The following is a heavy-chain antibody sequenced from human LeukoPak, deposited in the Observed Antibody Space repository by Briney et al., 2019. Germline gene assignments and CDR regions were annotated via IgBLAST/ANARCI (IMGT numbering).Heavy chain of an antibody. J-gene: IGHJ4*02. Sequence: GRSLRLSCAASGFTFSSYAMHWVRQAPGKGLEWVAVISYDGSNKYYADSVKGRFTISRDNSKNTLYLQMNSLRAEDTAVYYCARVPTVSGGYYFDYWGQGTLVTVSS. CDR1: GFTFSSYA. V-gene: IGHV3-30-3*01. CDR3: ARVPTVSGGYYFDY. D-gene: IGHD2-15*01. CDR2: ISYDGSNK.